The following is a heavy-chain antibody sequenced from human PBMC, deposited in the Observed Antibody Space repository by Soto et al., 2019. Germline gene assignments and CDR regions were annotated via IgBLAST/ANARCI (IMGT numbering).Heavy chain of an antibody. D-gene: IGHD2-2*01. CDR2: INPSGDIT. J-gene: IGHJ4*02. Sequence: EEQLLESGGGLVQPGGSLRLSCAASGLTFSRYAMSWVRQAPGKGLEWVSIINPSGDITYYGDSVKGRFTISRDTSKNTLSLQMNRLRAEDTAVYYCAKSLVPSALTTYYFDYRGQGTLVTVSS. V-gene: IGHV3-23*01. CDR3: AKSLVPSALTTYYFDY. CDR1: GLTFSRYA.